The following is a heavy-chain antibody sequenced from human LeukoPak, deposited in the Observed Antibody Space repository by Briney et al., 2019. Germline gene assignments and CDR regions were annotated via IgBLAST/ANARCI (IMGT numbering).Heavy chain of an antibody. CDR1: GFTLSSYA. J-gene: IGHJ3*02. CDR2: ISGSGGST. Sequence: GGSLRLSCAASGFTLSSYAMSWVRQAPGRGLEWVSAISGSGGSTYYADSVKGRFTISRDNSKNTVWLQMNSLRAEDTAVYYCAKDGFLLWRGAFDIWGQGTMVTDSS. D-gene: IGHD2-21*01. CDR3: AKDGFLLWRGAFDI. V-gene: IGHV3-23*01.